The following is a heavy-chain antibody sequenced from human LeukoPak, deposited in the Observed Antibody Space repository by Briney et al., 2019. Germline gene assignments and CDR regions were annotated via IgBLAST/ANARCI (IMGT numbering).Heavy chain of an antibody. CDR2: IYYGGST. V-gene: IGHV4-30-4*01. Sequence: SQTLSLTCTVSGGSISSGDYYWSWIRQPPGKGLEWIGYIYYGGSTYYNPSLKSRVTISVDTSKNQFSLKLSSVTAADTAVYYCARSTYGSGLLDYWGQGTLVTVSS. CDR1: GGSISSGDYY. D-gene: IGHD3-10*01. J-gene: IGHJ4*02. CDR3: ARSTYGSGLLDY.